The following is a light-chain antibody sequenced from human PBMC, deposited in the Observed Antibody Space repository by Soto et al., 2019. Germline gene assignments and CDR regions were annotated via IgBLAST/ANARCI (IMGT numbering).Light chain of an antibody. CDR3: QQYYNLPLT. J-gene: IGKJ4*01. V-gene: IGKV1-33*01. Sequence: IQMTQSPSSLSASVGDRVTITCQASQDISTYLNWYQQKPGKAPRLLIYDASNLETGVPSRFSGGGSETYFTFTISSLQPEDIATYYCQQYYNLPLTFGGGTKVDIK. CDR1: QDISTY. CDR2: DAS.